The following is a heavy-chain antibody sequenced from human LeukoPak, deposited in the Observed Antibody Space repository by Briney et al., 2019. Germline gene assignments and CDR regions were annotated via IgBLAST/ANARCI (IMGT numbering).Heavy chain of an antibody. V-gene: IGHV4-38-2*01. CDR3: ARRNVLMITFGGVIFQHFDY. D-gene: IGHD3-16*02. CDR2: IYHSGST. Sequence: SETLSLTFAVSGYSISSGYYWGWIRQPPGKGLEWIGSIYHSGSTYYNPSLKSRVTISVDTSKNQFSLKLSSVTAADTAVYYCARRNVLMITFGGVIFQHFDYWGQGTLVTVSS. J-gene: IGHJ4*02. CDR1: GYSISSGYY.